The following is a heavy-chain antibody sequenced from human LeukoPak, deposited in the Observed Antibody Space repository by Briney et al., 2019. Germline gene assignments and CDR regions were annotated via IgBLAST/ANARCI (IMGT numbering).Heavy chain of an antibody. D-gene: IGHD5-18*01. CDR2: ISVYNGNT. Sequence: ASEKVSCKASGYTFTSYGISWVRQAPGQGLEWMGWISVYNGNTNYAQKLQGRVTMTTDTSTSTAYMELRSLRSDDTAVYYCARGRSPGVRYSYPNYFDYWGQGTLVTVSS. CDR1: GYTFTSYG. V-gene: IGHV1-18*01. J-gene: IGHJ4*02. CDR3: ARGRSPGVRYSYPNYFDY.